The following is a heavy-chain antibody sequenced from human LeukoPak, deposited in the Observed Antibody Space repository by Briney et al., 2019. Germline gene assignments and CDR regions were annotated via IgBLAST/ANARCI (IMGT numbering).Heavy chain of an antibody. CDR1: GGSISDSRT. Sequence: SETLSLTCTVSGGSISDSRTWGWVRQPPGQGLEWIANIHDDGRTASNPSLKSRVTISLDTSKNQFSLKVRYVTAADTAVYYCARGSGWVGATTIDYWGQGTLVTVSS. D-gene: IGHD1-26*01. V-gene: IGHV4-39*07. J-gene: IGHJ4*02. CDR2: IHDDGRT. CDR3: ARGSGWVGATTIDY.